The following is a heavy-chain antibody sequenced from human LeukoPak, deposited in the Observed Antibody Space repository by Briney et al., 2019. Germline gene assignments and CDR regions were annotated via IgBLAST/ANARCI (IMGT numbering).Heavy chain of an antibody. V-gene: IGHV4-39*01. Sequence: SETLSLTCTVSGGSVSSIPFYWGWIRQPPEKGLQWIGNIYYSGSTYYNPSLSSRVTMSVDTSKNQFSLKMTSVTAADTAGYYCARLSKGRYFDYIFDYWGQGILVTVSS. D-gene: IGHD3-9*01. CDR3: ARLSKGRYFDYIFDY. J-gene: IGHJ4*02. CDR2: IYYSGST. CDR1: GGSVSSIPFY.